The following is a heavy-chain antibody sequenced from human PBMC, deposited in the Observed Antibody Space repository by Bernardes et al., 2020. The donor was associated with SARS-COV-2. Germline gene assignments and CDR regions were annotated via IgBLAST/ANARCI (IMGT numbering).Heavy chain of an antibody. J-gene: IGHJ5*02. CDR2: VNASGST. D-gene: IGHD2-2*01. CDR1: GGSITDYY. V-gene: IGHV4-34*01. Sequence: SETLSPTCAVSGGSITDYYWSWNRQSPGEGLEWTGEVNASGSTAYNPSLESRVTISVDTSKNPFSLNVTPVTAADTAVYYCARGGSPRWGSTSCYSCDSGYWFHPWGQGTLVTVSS. CDR3: ARGGSPRWGSTSCYSCDSGYWFHP.